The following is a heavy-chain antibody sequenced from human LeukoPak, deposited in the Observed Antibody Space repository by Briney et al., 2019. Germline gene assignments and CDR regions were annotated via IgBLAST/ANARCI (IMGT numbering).Heavy chain of an antibody. D-gene: IGHD3-3*02. Sequence: ASVKVSCQASGHTFMNYGVSWVRQAPGQGLEWMGWISAKNGNTKYAQNFEGRVTMPTHSSTNKASMELMSLRYNDTAVYWCASRSIRRGGDAFDIWDQGTMVIVSS. V-gene: IGHV1-18*01. CDR3: ASRSIRRGGDAFDI. CDR2: ISAKNGNT. CDR1: GHTFMNYG. J-gene: IGHJ3*02.